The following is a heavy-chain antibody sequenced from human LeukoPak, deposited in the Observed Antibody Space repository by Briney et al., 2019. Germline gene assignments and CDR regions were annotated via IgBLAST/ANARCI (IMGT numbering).Heavy chain of an antibody. Sequence: PGGSLRLSCAASGFTFSSYSMNWVRQAPGKGLEWVSSISSSSSYIYYADSVKGRFPISRDNAKNSLYLQMNSLRAEDTAVYYCASGSYDYVWGSYRTSHYWGQGTLVTVSS. J-gene: IGHJ4*02. CDR2: ISSSSSYI. D-gene: IGHD3-16*02. CDR1: GFTFSSYS. CDR3: ASGSYDYVWGSYRTSHY. V-gene: IGHV3-21*01.